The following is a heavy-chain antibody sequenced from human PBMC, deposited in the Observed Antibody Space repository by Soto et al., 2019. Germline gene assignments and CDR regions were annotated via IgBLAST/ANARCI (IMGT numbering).Heavy chain of an antibody. J-gene: IGHJ4*02. V-gene: IGHV3-48*03. Sequence: PGGCLRLSCEASGFSFSSFAKNWVRQAPGRGLEWVSYISDDGASIYYADSLKGRFTISRDNAKNSLSLQMNNLRAEDTAVYYCARENSVQAWLHHFDHWGLGTLVTVSS. D-gene: IGHD5-18*01. CDR2: ISDDGASI. CDR1: GFSFSSFA. CDR3: ARENSVQAWLHHFDH.